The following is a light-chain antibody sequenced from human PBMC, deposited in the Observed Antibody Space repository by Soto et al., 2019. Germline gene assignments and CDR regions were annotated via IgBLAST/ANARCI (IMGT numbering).Light chain of an antibody. V-gene: IGKV3-15*01. J-gene: IGKJ4*01. Sequence: EIVMTQSPATLSVSPGERATLSCRASQSVSSNLAWYQQKPGQAPRLLIYGASTRATGIPARFSGRGSGTEFTLTISSLQSEDFAVYYCKQYKNWPTFGGGTKVEIK. CDR2: GAS. CDR3: KQYKNWPT. CDR1: QSVSSN.